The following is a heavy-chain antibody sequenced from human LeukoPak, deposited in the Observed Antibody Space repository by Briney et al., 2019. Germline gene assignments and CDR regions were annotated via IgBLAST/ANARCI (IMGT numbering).Heavy chain of an antibody. CDR1: GGSISSGDYY. D-gene: IGHD3-10*01. CDR2: IYYSGST. CDR3: ARGVDTVRGVHYGMDV. Sequence: SETLSLTCTVSGGSISSGDYYWSWIRQPPGKGLEWIGYIYYSGSTYYNPSLKSRVTISVDTSKNQFSLKLSSVTAADTAVYYCARGVDTVRGVHYGMDVWGQGTTVTVSS. V-gene: IGHV4-30-4*01. J-gene: IGHJ6*02.